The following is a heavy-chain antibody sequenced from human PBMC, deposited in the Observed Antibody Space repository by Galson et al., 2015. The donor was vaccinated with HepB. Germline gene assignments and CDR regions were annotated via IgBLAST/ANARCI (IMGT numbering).Heavy chain of an antibody. D-gene: IGHD3-10*01. CDR2: INHGGTT. J-gene: IGHJ5*02. Sequence: LSLTCAVYGASFTNYYWTWIRQSPGKGLEWIGEINHGGTTNYNPSLKSRVIMSIDTSKNQVFLKLRSVTAADTAVYYCARGGRISMVRGVLIRNWFDPWGQGTPVTVSS. CDR3: ARGGRISMVRGVLIRNWFDP. CDR1: GASFTNYY. V-gene: IGHV4-34*01.